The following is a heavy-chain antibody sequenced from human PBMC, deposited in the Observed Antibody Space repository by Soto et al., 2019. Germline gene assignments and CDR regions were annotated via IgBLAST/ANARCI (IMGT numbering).Heavy chain of an antibody. CDR3: ARFYYDSSGYLPSPYYYFYGMDV. J-gene: IGHJ6*02. CDR2: IKQDGSEK. D-gene: IGHD3-22*01. Sequence: GGSLRLSCAASGFTFSSYWMSWVRQAPGKGLEWVANIKQDGSEKYYVDSVKGRFTISRDNAKNSLYLQMNSLRAEGTAVYYCARFYYDSSGYLPSPYYYFYGMDVWGQGTMVTVSS. V-gene: IGHV3-7*04. CDR1: GFTFSSYW.